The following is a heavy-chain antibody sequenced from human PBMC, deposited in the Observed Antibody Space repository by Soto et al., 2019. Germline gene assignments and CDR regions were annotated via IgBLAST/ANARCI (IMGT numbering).Heavy chain of an antibody. V-gene: IGHV1-58*01. CDR1: GFTFTSSA. CDR2: IVVGSGNT. J-gene: IGHJ6*02. D-gene: IGHD2-8*02. CDR3: AAVPGQYGMDV. Sequence: WASVKVSCKASGFTFTSSAVQWVRQARGQRLEWIGWIVVGSGNTNYAQKFQERVTITRDMSTSTAYMELSSLRSEDTAVYYCAAVPGQYGMDVWGQGTTVTVSS.